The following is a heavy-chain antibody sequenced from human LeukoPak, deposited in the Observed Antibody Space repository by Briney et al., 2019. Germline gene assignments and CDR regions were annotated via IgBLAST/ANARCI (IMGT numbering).Heavy chain of an antibody. CDR2: ISHDGSNK. D-gene: IGHD3-10*01. Sequence: GSLRLSCAASGFTFSSYAVHWARQAPGKGPEWVAVISHDGSNKHYADSVKGRFTISRDNSKNTLYLEINSLRAEDTGVYYCARDLSIGGFDYWGQGTLVTVSS. CDR1: GFTFSSYA. J-gene: IGHJ4*02. CDR3: ARDLSIGGFDY. V-gene: IGHV3-30-3*01.